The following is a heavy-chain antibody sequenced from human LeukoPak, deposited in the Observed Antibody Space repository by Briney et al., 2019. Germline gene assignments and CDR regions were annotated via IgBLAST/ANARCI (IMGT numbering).Heavy chain of an antibody. CDR3: ARNPYGTGHFDP. J-gene: IGHJ5*02. CDR1: GYTFTTYD. CDR2: MSPNNGHT. D-gene: IGHD2-8*02. V-gene: IGHV1-8*01. Sequence: ASVKASCKASGYTFTTYDINWVRQATGRGLEWMGWMSPNNGHTGYAQKFQGRVTMTRDTSINTAYMELSSLTSEDTAVYYCARNPYGTGHFDPWGQGSLVTVSS.